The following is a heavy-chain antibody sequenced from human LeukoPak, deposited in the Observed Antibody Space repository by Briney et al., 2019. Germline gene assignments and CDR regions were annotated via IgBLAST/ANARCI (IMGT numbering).Heavy chain of an antibody. Sequence: GGSLRLSCAASGFTFSSYAMSWVRQAPGKGLEWVSAISGGGSTYYADSVKGRFTISRDNSKNTLYLQMNSLRAEDTAVYYCAKVGATQAYYYGMDVWGQGTTVTVSS. V-gene: IGHV3-23*01. J-gene: IGHJ6*02. CDR1: GFTFSSYA. CDR3: AKVGATQAYYYGMDV. CDR2: ISGGGST. D-gene: IGHD1-26*01.